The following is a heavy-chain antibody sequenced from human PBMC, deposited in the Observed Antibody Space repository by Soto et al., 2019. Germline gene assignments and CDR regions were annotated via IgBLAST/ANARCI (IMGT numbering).Heavy chain of an antibody. D-gene: IGHD4-17*01. CDR3: TMTTVTTWGY. Sequence: EVQLVESGGGLVQPGGSLKLSCAASGFTFSGSAMHWVRQASGKGLEWVGRIRSKANSSATAYAASVKGRFTISRDDSKNTAYLQMNSLKTEDTAVYYCTMTTVTTWGYWGQGTLVTVSS. CDR1: GFTFSGSA. CDR2: IRSKANSSAT. J-gene: IGHJ4*02. V-gene: IGHV3-73*01.